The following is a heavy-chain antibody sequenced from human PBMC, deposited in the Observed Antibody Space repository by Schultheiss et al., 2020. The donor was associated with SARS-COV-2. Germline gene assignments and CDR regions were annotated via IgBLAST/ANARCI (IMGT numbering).Heavy chain of an antibody. V-gene: IGHV1-2*02. D-gene: IGHD2-21*02. J-gene: IGHJ3*02. CDR1: GYTFTSYY. CDR2: INPNSGGT. Sequence: ASVKVSCKASGYTFTSYYMHWVRQAPGQGLEWMGIINPNSGGTNYAQKFQGRVTMTRDTSISTAYMELSRLRSDDTAVYYCAAGRSYCGGDCYGGDAFDIWGQGTMVTVSS. CDR3: AAGRSYCGGDCYGGDAFDI.